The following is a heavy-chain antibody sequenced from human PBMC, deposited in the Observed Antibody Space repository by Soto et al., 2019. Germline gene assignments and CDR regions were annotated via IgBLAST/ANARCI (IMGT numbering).Heavy chain of an antibody. CDR2: IYYSWST. Sequence: SSETLSLTCTVSGGSISIYYWSWIRQPPGKGLELIWYIYYSWSTNYNPPLKSRVTISVDTSKNQFSLKLSSVTAADTAVYYWAGVDIVVVGVAFDIWGQGTMVT. D-gene: IGHD2-15*01. V-gene: IGHV4-59*01. CDR1: GGSISIYY. J-gene: IGHJ3*02. CDR3: AGVDIVVVGVAFDI.